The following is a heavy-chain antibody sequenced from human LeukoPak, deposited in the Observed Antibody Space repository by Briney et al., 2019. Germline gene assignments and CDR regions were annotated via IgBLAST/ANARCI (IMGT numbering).Heavy chain of an antibody. V-gene: IGHV4-59*01. D-gene: IGHD5-18*01. Sequence: PSETLSLTCTVSSGSISSYYWSWIRQPPGKGLEWIGYIYYSGSTDSNPSLKSRVTISIDTSRHQFSLKLSSVTAADTAVYYCASSDTALYYFDYWGQGTLVTVSS. CDR2: IYYSGST. CDR3: ASSDTALYYFDY. CDR1: SGSISSYY. J-gene: IGHJ4*02.